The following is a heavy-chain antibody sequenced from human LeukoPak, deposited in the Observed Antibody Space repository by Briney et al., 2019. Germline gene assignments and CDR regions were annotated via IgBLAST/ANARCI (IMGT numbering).Heavy chain of an antibody. V-gene: IGHV3-23*01. J-gene: IGHJ4*02. D-gene: IGHD2-2*01. Sequence: GGSLRLSCAASGFTFSSYAMSWVRQAPGKGLEWVSAISGSGGSTYYADSVKGRFTISRDDSKNTLCLQMNSLRAEDTAVYYCALPGYCSSTSCYGGFDYWGQGTLVTVSS. CDR3: ALPGYCSSTSCYGGFDY. CDR1: GFTFSSYA. CDR2: ISGSGGST.